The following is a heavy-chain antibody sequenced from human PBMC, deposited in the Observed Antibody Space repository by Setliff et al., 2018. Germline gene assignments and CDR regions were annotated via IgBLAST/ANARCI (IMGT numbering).Heavy chain of an antibody. J-gene: IGHJ5*02. CDR2: TTGSGGDR. CDR3: ARDAAYFDILTGTNYLDP. CDR1: GLTFRTYA. Sequence: GGSLRLSCAASGLTFRTYAMSWVRQAPGKGLEWVSSTTGSGGDRDYADSVKGRFTISRDNSKNTLYLQMNSLRAEDTAVYYCARDAAYFDILTGTNYLDPWGQGTLVTVSS. D-gene: IGHD3-9*01. V-gene: IGHV3-23*01.